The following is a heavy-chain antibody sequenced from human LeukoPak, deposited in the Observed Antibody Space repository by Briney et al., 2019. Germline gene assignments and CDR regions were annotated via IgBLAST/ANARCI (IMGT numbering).Heavy chain of an antibody. Sequence: PGGSLRLSCAASGFTFSTYYMHWVRQAPGKGLVWVSRIVNDGSTTTYAGSVKGRFTISRDNAKNTLFLQMNSLRVEDTAVYYCARKSSDYGDYDAFDIWGRGTMVTVSS. CDR2: IVNDGSTT. D-gene: IGHD4-17*01. V-gene: IGHV3-74*01. CDR1: GFTFSTYY. CDR3: ARKSSDYGDYDAFDI. J-gene: IGHJ3*02.